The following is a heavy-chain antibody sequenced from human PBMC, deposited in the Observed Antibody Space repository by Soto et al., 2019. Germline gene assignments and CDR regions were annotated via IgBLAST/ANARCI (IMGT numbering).Heavy chain of an antibody. J-gene: IGHJ5*02. D-gene: IGHD4-17*01. CDR2: INAGNANT. Sequence: ASVKVSCKASGYTFTSYSMHWVRQAPGQRLEWMGWINAGNANTKYSQKFQGRVTITRDTSASTAYRELSSLRSEDTAVYYCARAPLIDDYGGNSPRGRIFWFDPWGQGTLVTVSS. V-gene: IGHV1-3*01. CDR1: GYTFTSYS. CDR3: ARAPLIDDYGGNSPRGRIFWFDP.